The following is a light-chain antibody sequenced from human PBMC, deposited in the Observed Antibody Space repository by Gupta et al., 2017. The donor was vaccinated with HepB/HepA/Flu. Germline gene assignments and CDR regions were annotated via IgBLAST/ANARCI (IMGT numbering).Light chain of an antibody. CDR1: QNSRTS. J-gene: IGKJ1*01. CDR3: QQRRKCPRT. CDR2: DVS. Sequence: EFVLTQSPATLASSPGDSPTRACRASQNSRTSLAWYQHKPGLAPKLLIYDVSNRATGVPARFTGSGSGTDFTLAISSLEPEDFAVYYCQQRRKCPRTFGQGTKVEIK. V-gene: IGKV3-11*01.